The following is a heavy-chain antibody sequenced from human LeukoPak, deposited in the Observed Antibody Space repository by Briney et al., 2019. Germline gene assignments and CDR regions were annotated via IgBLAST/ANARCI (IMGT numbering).Heavy chain of an antibody. CDR3: ARDFKGDIVVVPAAYDY. V-gene: IGHV1-24*01. CDR1: GYTLTELS. J-gene: IGHJ4*02. CDR2: FDPEDGET. D-gene: IGHD2-2*01. Sequence: ASVKVSCKVSGYTLTELSMHWVRQAPGKGLEWMGGFDPEDGETIYAQKFQGRVTMTRDTSISTAYMELSRLRSDDTAVYYCARDFKGDIVVVPAAYDYWGQGTLVTVSS.